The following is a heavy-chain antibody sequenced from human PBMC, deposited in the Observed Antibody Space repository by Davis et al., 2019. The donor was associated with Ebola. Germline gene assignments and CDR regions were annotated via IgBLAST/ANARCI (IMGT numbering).Heavy chain of an antibody. Sequence: GESLKISCSASGFTFSNYAMHWVRQAPGKGLEFVSGINNNGGSKDYADYVEGRFTISRDNSKNTVYIQMSSLRTEDTAVYYCVKVGATTGMYYEFDFWGQGTLVTVSS. V-gene: IGHV3-64D*06. CDR2: INNNGGSK. CDR3: VKVGATTGMYYEFDF. D-gene: IGHD1-26*01. CDR1: GFTFSNYA. J-gene: IGHJ4*02.